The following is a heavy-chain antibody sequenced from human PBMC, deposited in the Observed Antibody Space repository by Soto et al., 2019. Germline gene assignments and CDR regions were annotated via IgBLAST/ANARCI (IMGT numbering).Heavy chain of an antibody. D-gene: IGHD3-16*01. V-gene: IGHV4-31*03. Sequence: QVQLQESGPGLVKPSQTLSLTCTVSGGSISSGGYCWSWTRQHPGKGLEWIGYTKYMGSTYYNPSLKSRVTISVDTSKNQFSLKLSSVTAADTAVYYCARDYGGAWYFDLWGRGTLVTVSS. CDR2: TKYMGST. CDR1: GGSISSGGYC. CDR3: ARDYGGAWYFDL. J-gene: IGHJ2*01.